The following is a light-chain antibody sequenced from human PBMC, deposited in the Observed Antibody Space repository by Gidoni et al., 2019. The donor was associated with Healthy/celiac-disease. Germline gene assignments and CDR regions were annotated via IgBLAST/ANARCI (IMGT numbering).Light chain of an antibody. Sequence: SALTQPASVSGSPGQSITISCNGTSSDVCGYNYVSWYQHHPGKAPKLMSYEVSNRPSLVSHRFSGSKSGNTASLTISVLQAEDEADYYCSSYTFSSTLVFGGGTKLTVL. J-gene: IGLJ3*02. CDR2: EVS. CDR1: SSDVCGYNY. V-gene: IGLV2-14*01. CDR3: SSYTFSSTLV.